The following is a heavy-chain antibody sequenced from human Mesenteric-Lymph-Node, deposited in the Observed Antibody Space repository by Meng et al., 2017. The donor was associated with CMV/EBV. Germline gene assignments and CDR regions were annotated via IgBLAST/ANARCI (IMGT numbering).Heavy chain of an antibody. Sequence: GGSLRLSCAASGFTFSSYGMHWVRQAPGKGLEWVAFIHYDGSHKYYADSVKGRFTFSRDNSKNTLYLQMNSLRAEDTAVYYCARDSYWGIQYYFDYWGQGTLVTVSS. V-gene: IGHV3-30*02. CDR1: GFTFSSYG. D-gene: IGHD7-27*01. CDR2: IHYDGSHK. J-gene: IGHJ4*02. CDR3: ARDSYWGIQYYFDY.